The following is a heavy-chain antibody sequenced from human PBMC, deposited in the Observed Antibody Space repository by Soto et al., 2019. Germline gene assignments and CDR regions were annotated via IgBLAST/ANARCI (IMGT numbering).Heavy chain of an antibody. V-gene: IGHV1-69*08. CDR3: ARDGGRYSGHDSSYCFDY. CDR2: IIPILGIA. J-gene: IGHJ4*02. Sequence: QVQLVQSGAEVKKPGSSVKVSCKASGGTFSSYTISWVRQAPGQGLEWMGRIIPILGIANYAQKFQGRVTITADKSTSTAYMELSSLRSEDTAVYYCARDGGRYSGHDSSYCFDYWGQGTLVTVSS. D-gene: IGHD5-12*01. CDR1: GGTFSSYT.